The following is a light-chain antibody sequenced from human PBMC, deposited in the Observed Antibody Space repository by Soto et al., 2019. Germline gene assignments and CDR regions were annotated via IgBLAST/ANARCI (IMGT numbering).Light chain of an antibody. J-gene: IGLJ2*01. CDR2: DVS. CDR1: SSDVGGYNY. V-gene: IGLV2-14*01. Sequence: QSALTQPASVSGSPGQSITISSTGTSSDVGGYNYVSWYQQHPGKAPKLMIYDVSNRPSGVSTRFSGSKSGYTTSLTISGLQAEDEADHYCNSYRRSSTLVVFGGGTKVTVL. CDR3: NSYRRSSTLVV.